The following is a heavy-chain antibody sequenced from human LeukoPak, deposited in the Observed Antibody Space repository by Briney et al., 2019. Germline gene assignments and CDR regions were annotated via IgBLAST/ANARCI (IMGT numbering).Heavy chain of an antibody. D-gene: IGHD6-25*01. J-gene: IGHJ4*02. CDR1: GGSISSSSYY. CDR3: ARERTPGSGYGVDY. Sequence: SETLSLTCTVSGGSISSSSYYWGWIRQPPGKGLEWIGEINHSGSTNYNPSLKSRVTISVDTSKNQFSLKLSSVTAADTAVYYCARERTPGSGYGVDYWGQGTVVTVSS. V-gene: IGHV4-39*07. CDR2: INHSGST.